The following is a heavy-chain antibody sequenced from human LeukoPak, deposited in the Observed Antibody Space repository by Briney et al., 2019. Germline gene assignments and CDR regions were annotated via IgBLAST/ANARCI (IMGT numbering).Heavy chain of an antibody. V-gene: IGHV3-53*01. J-gene: IGHJ3*02. CDR3: AKDNSSSWYFGAFDI. CDR2: IYSGGST. CDR1: GFTVSSNY. Sequence: PGGSLRLSCAASGFTVSSNYMSWVRQAPGKGLEWVSVIYSGGSTYYADSVKGRFTISRDNSKNTLYLQMNSLRAEDTAVYYCAKDNSSSWYFGAFDIWGQGTMVTVSS. D-gene: IGHD6-13*01.